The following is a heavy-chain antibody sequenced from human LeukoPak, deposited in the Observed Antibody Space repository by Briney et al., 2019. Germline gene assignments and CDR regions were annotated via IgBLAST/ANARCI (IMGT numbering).Heavy chain of an antibody. V-gene: IGHV1-69*04. D-gene: IGHD4-23*01. CDR2: IIPILGIA. J-gene: IGHJ3*02. Sequence: SVKVSCKPSGGTFSSYAISWVRQAPEQGLEWIGRIIPILGIANYAQTFQGRVTITAYKSTSTAYMELSSLRSEETAVYYCARDGDYGGENAFDISGQGTMVTVSS. CDR3: ARDGDYGGENAFDI. CDR1: GGTFSSYA.